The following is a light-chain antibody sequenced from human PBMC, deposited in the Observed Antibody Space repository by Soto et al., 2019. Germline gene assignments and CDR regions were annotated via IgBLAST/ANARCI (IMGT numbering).Light chain of an antibody. CDR1: QTISSW. CDR3: QHYNSYSEA. Sequence: DIQMTQSSSTLSGSVGDRVAITCRVSQTISSWLAWYQQKPGKAPKLLIYKASTLKSGVPSRFSGSGSGTEFTLTISSLQPDDFATYYCQHYNSYSEAFGQGTEVDIK. CDR2: KAS. V-gene: IGKV1-5*03. J-gene: IGKJ1*01.